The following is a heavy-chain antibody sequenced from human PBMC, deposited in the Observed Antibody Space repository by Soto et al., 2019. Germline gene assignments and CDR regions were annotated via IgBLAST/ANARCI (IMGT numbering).Heavy chain of an antibody. CDR3: VRVTTTYHDDSTGSKLLDL. CDR2: ITSKGTYI. Sequence: EVQLVESGGGLVKPGGSLRLSCAASGFIFDTYSMAWVRQAPGKGLEWVSSITSKGTYIYYRDSVKGRFAVSRDNSENSLSLQMRSLRVEDTAVYFCVRVTTTYHDDSTGSKLLDLWGQGTLVVVS. V-gene: IGHV3-21*01. D-gene: IGHD2-8*02. CDR1: GFIFDTYS. J-gene: IGHJ4*01.